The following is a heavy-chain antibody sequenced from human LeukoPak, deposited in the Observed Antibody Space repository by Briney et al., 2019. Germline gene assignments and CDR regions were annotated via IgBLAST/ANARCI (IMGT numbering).Heavy chain of an antibody. CDR1: SGSITNYY. Sequence: SETLSLTCTVSSGSITNYYWSWIRQPPGKGLEWIGFIYYTGITDYNPSLKSRVTISVDTSKNQFSLKLSSVTAADTAVYYCARGPNRYYFDYWGQGTLVTVSS. V-gene: IGHV4-59*01. CDR2: IYYTGIT. CDR3: ARGPNRYYFDY. J-gene: IGHJ4*02.